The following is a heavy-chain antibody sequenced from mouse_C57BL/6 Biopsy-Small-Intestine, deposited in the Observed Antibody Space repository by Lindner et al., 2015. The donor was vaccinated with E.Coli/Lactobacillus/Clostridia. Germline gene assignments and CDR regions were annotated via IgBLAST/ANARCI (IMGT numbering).Heavy chain of an antibody. CDR3: ARGGDSSWFAY. J-gene: IGHJ3*01. CDR1: GYSFTGYN. CDR2: INPYYGST. D-gene: IGHD2-12*01. Sequence: VQLQESGADLVKPGASVKISCKASGYSFTGYNMNWVKQRHGKSLEWIGNINPYYGSTSYNQKFKGKATLTVDKSSSTAYMQLNSLTSEDSAVYYCARGGDSSWFAYWGQGTLVTVSA. V-gene: IGHV1-39*01.